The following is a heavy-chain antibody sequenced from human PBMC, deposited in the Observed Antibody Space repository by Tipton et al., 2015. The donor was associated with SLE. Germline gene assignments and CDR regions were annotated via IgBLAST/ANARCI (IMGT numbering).Heavy chain of an antibody. CDR3: ARMWRAARGYFDL. Sequence: TLSLTCTVSGGSISSGGYYWSWIRQHPGKGLEWIGYIYYSGSTYYNPSLKSRVTISVDTSKNQFSLKLSSVTAADTAVYYCARMWRAARGYFDLWSRGTLVTVSS. D-gene: IGHD6-6*01. CDR2: IYYSGST. J-gene: IGHJ2*01. CDR1: GGSISSGGYY. V-gene: IGHV4-31*03.